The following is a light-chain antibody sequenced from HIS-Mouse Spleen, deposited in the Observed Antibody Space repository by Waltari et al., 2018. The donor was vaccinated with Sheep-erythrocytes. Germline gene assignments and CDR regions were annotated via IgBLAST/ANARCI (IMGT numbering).Light chain of an antibody. Sequence: DIQMTQSPSTLSASVGDRLTITCRARQRISSWLAWYQQKPGKAPKLLIYKASSLESGVPSRFSGSGSGTEFTLTISSLQPDDFATYYCQQYNSYSWTFGQGTKVEIK. CDR3: QQYNSYSWT. CDR2: KAS. CDR1: QRISSW. J-gene: IGKJ1*01. V-gene: IGKV1-5*03.